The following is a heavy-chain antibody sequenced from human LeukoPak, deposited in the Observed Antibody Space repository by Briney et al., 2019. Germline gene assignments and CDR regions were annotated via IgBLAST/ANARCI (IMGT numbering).Heavy chain of an antibody. V-gene: IGHV1-24*01. Sequence: ASVKVSCKVSGYTLTELSLHWVRQAAGKGLEWMGGFEPEDGERVYAQTFQGRVAMTEDTSTDTAYMELTSLTSEDTAVYYCVTLGGGVPIAIVDYWGQGTLVTVSS. D-gene: IGHD3-16*01. CDR1: GYTLTELS. CDR2: FEPEDGER. CDR3: VTLGGGVPIAIVDY. J-gene: IGHJ4*02.